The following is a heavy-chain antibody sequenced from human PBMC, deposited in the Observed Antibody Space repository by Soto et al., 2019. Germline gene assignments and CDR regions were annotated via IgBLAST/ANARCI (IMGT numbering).Heavy chain of an antibody. Sequence: SETLSLTCTVSGGSVSSGSYYWSWIRQPPGKGLEWIGYIYYSGSTNYNPSLKSRVTISVDTSKNQFSLKLSSVTAADTAVYYCARDGHPFITMVRGDPYGMDVWGQGTTVTVSS. D-gene: IGHD3-10*01. CDR2: IYYSGST. J-gene: IGHJ6*02. CDR1: GGSVSSGSYY. V-gene: IGHV4-61*01. CDR3: ARDGHPFITMVRGDPYGMDV.